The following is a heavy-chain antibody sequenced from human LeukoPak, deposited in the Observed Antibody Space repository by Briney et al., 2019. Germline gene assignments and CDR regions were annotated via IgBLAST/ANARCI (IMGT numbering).Heavy chain of an antibody. J-gene: IGHJ4*02. CDR1: GDSVSSGGYY. Sequence: PSETLSLTCTVSGDSVSSGGYYWSWIRQPLGRGLEYIGYIYYNGGTNYNPSLKSRVTISLDTPKNQFSLKLTSVIAADTALYYCARGSNYFDYWGQGTLVTVSS. V-gene: IGHV4-61*08. CDR3: ARGSNYFDY. CDR2: IYYNGGT. D-gene: IGHD6-6*01.